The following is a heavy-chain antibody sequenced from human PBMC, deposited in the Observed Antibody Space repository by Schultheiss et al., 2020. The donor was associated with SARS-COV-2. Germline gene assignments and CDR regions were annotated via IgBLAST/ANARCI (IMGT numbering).Heavy chain of an antibody. CDR3: AKRGVRFSGMDV. J-gene: IGHJ6*02. D-gene: IGHD3-16*01. Sequence: GGSLRLSCAASGFTFSSYSMNWVRQAPGKGLEWVSSISSSSSYIYYADSVKGRFTISRDNAKNSLYLQMNSLRAEDTAVYYCAKRGVRFSGMDVWGQGTTVTVSS. CDR1: GFTFSSYS. V-gene: IGHV3-21*04. CDR2: ISSSSSYI.